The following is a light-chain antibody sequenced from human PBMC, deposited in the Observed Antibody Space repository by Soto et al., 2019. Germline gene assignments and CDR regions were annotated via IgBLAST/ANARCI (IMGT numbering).Light chain of an antibody. Sequence: DIPMTQSPSSLSASVGDRVTITCQASQDISNYLNWYQQKPGKAPKLLIYDASNLETGVPSRFSGSGSGTDFTFTSSSLQPEDIATYYCQQYDNLPLTFGGGTKVEIK. J-gene: IGKJ4*01. CDR2: DAS. CDR1: QDISNY. CDR3: QQYDNLPLT. V-gene: IGKV1-33*01.